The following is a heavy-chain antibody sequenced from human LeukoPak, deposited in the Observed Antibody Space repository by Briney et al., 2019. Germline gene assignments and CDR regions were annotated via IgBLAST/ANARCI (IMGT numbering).Heavy chain of an antibody. CDR2: IIPIFGTA. J-gene: IGHJ6*03. CDR1: GGTFSSYA. D-gene: IGHD3-10*01. Sequence: SVKVSCKASGGTFSSYAISWVRQAPGQGLEWMGGIIPIFGTANYAQKFQGRVTITADESTSTAYMELSSLRSEDTAVYYCARGKYYYGSGSSSGSRYYYYMDVWGKGTTVTISS. CDR3: ARGKYYYGSGSSSGSRYYYYMDV. V-gene: IGHV1-69*13.